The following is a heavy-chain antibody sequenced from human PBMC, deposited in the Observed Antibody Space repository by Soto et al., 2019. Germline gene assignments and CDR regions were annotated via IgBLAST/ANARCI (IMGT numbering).Heavy chain of an antibody. J-gene: IGHJ4*01. D-gene: IGHD2-2*01. CDR2: INHSGDT. CDR3: ARAVCIVTSCASLDF. V-gene: IGHV4-34*01. Sequence: QVQLQQWGAGLLKPSETLTLSCAVFGGSFTTYYWTWIRQPPGEGLVCIGEINHSGDTNYNPSLKSRVTISVDTSKSQFSLKLSSVTAADTAVYYCARAVCIVTSCASLDFWGRGTLVTVSS. CDR1: GGSFTTYY.